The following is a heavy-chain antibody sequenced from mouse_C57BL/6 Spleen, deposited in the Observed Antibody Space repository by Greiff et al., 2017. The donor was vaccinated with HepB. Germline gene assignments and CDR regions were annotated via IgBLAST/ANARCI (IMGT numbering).Heavy chain of an antibody. Sequence: VQLKESGPGLVKPSQSLSLTCSVTGYSITSGYYWNWIRQFPGNKLEWMGYISYDGINNYNPSLKNRISITRDTAKNQFFLKLNSVTTEDTATYYCARDKGSGYDYWGQGTTLTVSS. CDR3: ARDKGSGYDY. D-gene: IGHD3-2*02. V-gene: IGHV3-6*01. CDR1: GYSITSGYY. CDR2: ISYDGIN. J-gene: IGHJ2*01.